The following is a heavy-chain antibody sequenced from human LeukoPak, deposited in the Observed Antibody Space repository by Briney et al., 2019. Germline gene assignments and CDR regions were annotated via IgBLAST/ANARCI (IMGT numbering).Heavy chain of an antibody. CDR1: GYTFTSYG. Sequence: ASVKVSCKASGYTFTSYGISWVRQAPGQGLEWMGWISAYNGNTNYAQKLQGRVTMTTDTSTSTAYMELRSLRSDDTAVYYCARGYGSGSYYAPLDYWGQGTLVTVSS. J-gene: IGHJ4*02. CDR3: ARGYGSGSYYAPLDY. D-gene: IGHD3-10*01. CDR2: ISAYNGNT. V-gene: IGHV1-18*01.